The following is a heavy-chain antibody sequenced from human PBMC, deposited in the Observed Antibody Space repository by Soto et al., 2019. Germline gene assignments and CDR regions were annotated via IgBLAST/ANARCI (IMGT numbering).Heavy chain of an antibody. J-gene: IGHJ4*02. CDR1: DGSISNFY. CDR3: ARAPMVLTRSYFDS. Sequence: SETLSLTCTVSDGSISNFYWSWIRQPPGKGLEWIGYISSSGNTNYNPSLKSRVSISVDTSKKQFSLNMTSVTAADTAVYYCARAPMVLTRSYFDSWSQGLPVT. CDR2: ISSSGNT. V-gene: IGHV4-59*01. D-gene: IGHD3-22*01.